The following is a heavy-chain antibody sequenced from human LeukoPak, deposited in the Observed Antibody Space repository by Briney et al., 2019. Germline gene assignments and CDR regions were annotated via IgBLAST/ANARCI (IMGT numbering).Heavy chain of an antibody. V-gene: IGHV1-46*01. CDR1: GYTFTSYY. J-gene: IGHJ3*02. Sequence: ASVKVSCKASGYTFTSYYMHWVRQAPGQGLEWMGIINPSGGSTSYAQKFQGRVTMTRDTSTSTVYMELSRLTSDDTAVYYCARVGGGAAAVVFDIWGQGTMVTVSS. CDR3: ARVGGGAAAVVFDI. D-gene: IGHD6-13*01. CDR2: INPSGGST.